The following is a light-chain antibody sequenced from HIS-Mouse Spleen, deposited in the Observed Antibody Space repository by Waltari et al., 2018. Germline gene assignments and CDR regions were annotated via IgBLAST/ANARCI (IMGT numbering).Light chain of an antibody. CDR2: EGS. J-gene: IGLJ3*02. Sequence: QSALTQPASVSGSPGQSITISCTGTSSDVGRYNLVSWYQQHPGKAPKLMNYEGSKRPSWVSNRFSGSKSGNTASLTISGLQAEDEADYYCCSYAGSSTWVFGGGTKLTVL. CDR3: CSYAGSSTWV. CDR1: SSDVGRYNL. V-gene: IGLV2-23*01.